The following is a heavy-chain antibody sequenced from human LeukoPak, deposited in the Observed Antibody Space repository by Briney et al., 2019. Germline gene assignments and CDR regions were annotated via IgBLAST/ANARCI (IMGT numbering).Heavy chain of an antibody. V-gene: IGHV3-21*05. CDR1: GLTFSSYS. CDR2: IISSRRPI. J-gene: IGHJ6*02. D-gene: IGHD4-17*01. Sequence: PGGSLRLSCAASGLTFSSYSMNSARHAPGKGLVWVLYIISSRRPIYYADSVKGRFTIYRDNAKNSVYLQMNSLRSDDTDVYYCARDIPKGTTVTTIYYYYGMDVWGQGTTVTVSS. CDR3: ARDIPKGTTVTTIYYYYGMDV.